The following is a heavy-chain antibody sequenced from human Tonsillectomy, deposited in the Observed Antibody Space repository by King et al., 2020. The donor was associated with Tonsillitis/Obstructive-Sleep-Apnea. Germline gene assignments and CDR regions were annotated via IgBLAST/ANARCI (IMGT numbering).Heavy chain of an antibody. V-gene: IGHV4-59*01. CDR2: IYSSGST. D-gene: IGHD2-8*01. CDR3: ARDMVLEAGGDAFDI. Sequence: QLQESGPGLVKPSETLSLTCTVSGGSISSYSWSWIRQPPGKGLEWIGYIYSSGSTNYNPSLKSRVTISVDTSKNQFSLKLRSVTAADTAVYYCARDMVLEAGGDAFDIWGQGTMVTVSS. CDR1: GGSISSYS. J-gene: IGHJ3*02.